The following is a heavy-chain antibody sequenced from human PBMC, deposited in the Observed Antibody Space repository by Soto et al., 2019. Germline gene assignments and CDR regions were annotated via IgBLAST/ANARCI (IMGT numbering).Heavy chain of an antibody. V-gene: IGHV6-1*01. D-gene: IGHD2-15*01. J-gene: IGHJ6*03. CDR3: AREMVVAANRQYYYYYMDV. CDR2: TYYRSKWYN. CDR1: GDSVSSNSAA. Sequence: QVQLQQSGPGLVKPSQTLSLTCAISGDSVSSNSAAWNWIRQSPSRGLEWLGRTYYRSKWYNDYAVSVKWRITINPDTSKNQFSLQLNSVTPEDTAVYYCAREMVVAANRQYYYYYMDVWGKGTTVTVSS.